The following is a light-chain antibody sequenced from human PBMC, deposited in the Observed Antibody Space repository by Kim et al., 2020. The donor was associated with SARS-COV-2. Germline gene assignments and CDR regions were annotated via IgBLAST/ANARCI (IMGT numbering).Light chain of an antibody. Sequence: GQRVTISCSGSSANSGSNYVYWYQQVPGTAPKLLIYRNDQRPSGVPDRFSGSKSGTSASLAISGLRSEDEADYYCAAWDDSLSGQVFGGGTKLTVL. J-gene: IGLJ3*02. CDR1: SANSGSNY. CDR2: RND. V-gene: IGLV1-47*01. CDR3: AAWDDSLSGQV.